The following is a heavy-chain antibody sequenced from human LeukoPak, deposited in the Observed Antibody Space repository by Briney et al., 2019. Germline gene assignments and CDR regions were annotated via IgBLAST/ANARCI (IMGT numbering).Heavy chain of an antibody. CDR1: GFTFSSYE. J-gene: IGHJ6*03. CDR2: ISSSGSTI. Sequence: GGTLRLSCAASGFTFSSYEMNWVRQAPGKGLEWDSYISSSGSTIYYADSVKGRFTISRDNAKNSLYLQMNSLRAEDTAVYYCARAPTTVVTLFSYYYYYMDVRGKGTTVTVSS. CDR3: ARAPTTVVTLFSYYYYYMDV. D-gene: IGHD4-23*01. V-gene: IGHV3-48*03.